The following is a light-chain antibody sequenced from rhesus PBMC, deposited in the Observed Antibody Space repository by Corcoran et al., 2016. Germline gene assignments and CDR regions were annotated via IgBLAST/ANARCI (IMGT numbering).Light chain of an antibody. CDR1: QSLVYSDGKTY. CDR3: MQALRFPWT. V-gene: IGKV2-82*02. CDR2: LVS. J-gene: IGKJ1*01. Sequence: MTQTPLSLPVTLGEPASISCRSSQSLVYSDGKTYLYWYLQRPGQSPQRLMYLVSKRASGVPDKFSGSGSGTDFTLKISRVEAADVGVYYCMQALRFPWTVGQGTKVEIK.